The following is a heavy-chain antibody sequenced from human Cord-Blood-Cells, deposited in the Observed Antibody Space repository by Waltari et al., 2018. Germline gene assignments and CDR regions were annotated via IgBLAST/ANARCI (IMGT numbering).Heavy chain of an antibody. CDR3: ARQRGSSWYY. Sequence: QLQLQESGPGLVKPSETLSLTCTVSGGSISSSSYYWGWIRQPPGKGLEWIGSIYYSGSTYYNPSLKSRVTISVDTSKNQFSLKPSSVTAADTAVYYCARQRGSSWYYWGQGTLVTVSS. J-gene: IGHJ4*02. CDR1: GGSISSSSYY. CDR2: IYYSGST. D-gene: IGHD6-13*01. V-gene: IGHV4-39*01.